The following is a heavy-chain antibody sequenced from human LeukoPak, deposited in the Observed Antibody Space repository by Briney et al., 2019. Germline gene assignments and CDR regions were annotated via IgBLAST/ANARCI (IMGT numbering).Heavy chain of an antibody. V-gene: IGHV3-15*01. CDR2: IKSKTDGGTT. CDR3: TTNAYSSGRDAFNI. Sequence: GGSLRLSCAASGFTFSNAWMSWVRQAPGKGLEWVGRIKSKTDGGTTDYAAPVKGRFTISRDDSKNTLYLQMNSLKTEDTAVYYCTTNAYSSGRDAFNIWGQGTMVTVSS. D-gene: IGHD6-19*01. CDR1: GFTFSNAW. J-gene: IGHJ3*02.